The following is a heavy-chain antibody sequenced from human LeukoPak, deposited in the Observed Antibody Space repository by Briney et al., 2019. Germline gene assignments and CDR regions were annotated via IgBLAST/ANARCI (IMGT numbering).Heavy chain of an antibody. CDR2: IKQDGNEK. CDR3: ARDGAFRIYDY. J-gene: IGHJ4*02. CDR1: GFTFSSYW. D-gene: IGHD3-3*02. Sequence: PGGSLRLSCAASGFTFSSYWMTWVRHAPGKGLEWVASIKQDGNEKYYVDSVKGRFTISRDNARNSLYLQMSSLRADDTAVYYCARDGAFRIYDYWGQGTLVTVSS. V-gene: IGHV3-7*01.